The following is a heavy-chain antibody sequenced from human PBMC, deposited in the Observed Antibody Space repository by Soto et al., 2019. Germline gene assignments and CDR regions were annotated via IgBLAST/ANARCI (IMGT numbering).Heavy chain of an antibody. Sequence: PSETLSLTCTVSGGSISSYYWSWIRQPPGKGLEWIGYIYYSGSTNYNPSLKSRVTISVDTSKNQFSLKLSSVTAADTAVYYCARGRNNYGYKNYFDYWGQGTLVTVSS. CDR3: ARGRNNYGYKNYFDY. CDR1: GGSISSYY. D-gene: IGHD5-18*01. CDR2: IYYSGST. J-gene: IGHJ4*02. V-gene: IGHV4-59*01.